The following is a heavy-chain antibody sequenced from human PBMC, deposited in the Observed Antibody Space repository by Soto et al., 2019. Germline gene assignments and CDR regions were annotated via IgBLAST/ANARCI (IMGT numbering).Heavy chain of an antibody. CDR1: GGSISSGGYY. CDR3: ARGEEGYDSSAYYHYYSDY. V-gene: IGHV4-30-4*08. D-gene: IGHD3-22*01. Sequence: QVQLQKSGPGLVKPSQTLSLTCTVSGGSISSGGYYWSWIRQHPGKGLEWIGYIYYSGSSYYNPSRKRRVTISVDTSKNQFSVKLSSVTAADTAVYYCARGEEGYDSSAYYHYYSDYWCQGTLLTVSS. J-gene: IGHJ4*02. CDR2: IYYSGSS.